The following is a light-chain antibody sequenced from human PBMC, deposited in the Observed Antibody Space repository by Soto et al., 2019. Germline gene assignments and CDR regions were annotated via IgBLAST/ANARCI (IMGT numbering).Light chain of an antibody. CDR2: TVS. J-gene: IGKJ1*01. CDR3: QQCGSSPWT. V-gene: IGKV3-20*01. Sequence: EIVLTQSPGTLSLSPGETATLSCRASQTISSNFLAWYQQKPGQAPRRLIYTVSTRATGIPDRFSGSGSGADITLTISRLEADDFAVYYCQQCGSSPWTFGQGTKVEI. CDR1: QTISSNF.